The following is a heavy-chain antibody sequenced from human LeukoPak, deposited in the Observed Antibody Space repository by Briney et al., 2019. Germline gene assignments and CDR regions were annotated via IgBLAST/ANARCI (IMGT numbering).Heavy chain of an antibody. CDR1: GGSFSGYY. V-gene: IGHV4-34*01. D-gene: IGHD4-17*01. J-gene: IGHJ6*02. Sequence: PSETLSLTCAVCGGSFSGYYWSWIRQPPGKGLEWIGEINHSGSTNYNPSLKSRVTISVDTSKNQFSLKLSSVTAADTAVYYCARENGDYYYYGMDVWGQGTTVTVSS. CDR3: ARENGDYYYYGMDV. CDR2: INHSGST.